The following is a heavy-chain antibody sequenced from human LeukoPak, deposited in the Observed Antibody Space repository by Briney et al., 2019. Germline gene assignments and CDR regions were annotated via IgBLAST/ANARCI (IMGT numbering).Heavy chain of an antibody. CDR2: ISSSSSTI. CDR1: GFTFSSYS. V-gene: IGHV3-48*04. CDR3: ARDYYGSVS. J-gene: IGHJ3*01. D-gene: IGHD3-10*01. Sequence: GSLRLSCAASGFTFSSYSMNWVRQAPGKGLEWVSYISSSSSTIYYADSVKGRFTISRDNAKNSLYLQMNSLRAEDTAVYYCARDYYGSVSWGQGAMVTVSS.